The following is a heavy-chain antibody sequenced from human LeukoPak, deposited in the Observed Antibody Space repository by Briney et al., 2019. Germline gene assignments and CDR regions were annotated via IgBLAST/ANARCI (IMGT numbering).Heavy chain of an antibody. Sequence: GGSLRLSCAASGFTVSSDYMSWVRQAPGKGLEWVSVIYSGGSTYYADSVKGRFTISRDNSKNTLYLQMNSLRAEDTAVYYCARGAGSGSNWVRGYFDYWGRGTLDSVSS. J-gene: IGHJ4*02. V-gene: IGHV3-53*01. CDR1: GFTVSSDY. CDR3: ARGAGSGSNWVRGYFDY. CDR2: IYSGGST. D-gene: IGHD3-10*01.